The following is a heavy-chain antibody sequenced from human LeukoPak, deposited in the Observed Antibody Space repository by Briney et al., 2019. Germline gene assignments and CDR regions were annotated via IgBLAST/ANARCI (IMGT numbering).Heavy chain of an antibody. CDR1: GGTFTSYY. V-gene: IGHV1-46*01. CDR3: ARTNVLLWFGEPKTAHFDY. D-gene: IGHD3-10*01. Sequence: ASVKVSCKASGGTFTSYYMHWVRQAPGQGLEWMGIINPSGGSTSYAQKFQGRVTMTRDTSTSTVYMELSSLRSEDTAVYYCARTNVLLWFGEPKTAHFDYWGQGTLVTVSS. CDR2: INPSGGST. J-gene: IGHJ4*02.